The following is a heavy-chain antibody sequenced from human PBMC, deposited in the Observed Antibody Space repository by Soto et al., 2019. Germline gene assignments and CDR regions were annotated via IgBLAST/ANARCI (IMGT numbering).Heavy chain of an antibody. Sequence: GGSLRLSCAASGFTFSSYAMHWVRQAPGKGLEWVAVISYDGSNKYYADSVKGRFTISRDNSKNTLYLQMNSLRAEDTAVYYWARGSILTPNYFDYWGQGTLVTVSS. CDR1: GFTFSSYA. D-gene: IGHD3-9*01. CDR2: ISYDGSNK. V-gene: IGHV3-30-3*01. J-gene: IGHJ4*02. CDR3: ARGSILTPNYFDY.